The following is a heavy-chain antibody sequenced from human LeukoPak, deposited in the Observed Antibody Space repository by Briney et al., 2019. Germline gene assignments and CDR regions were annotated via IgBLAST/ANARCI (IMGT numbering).Heavy chain of an antibody. CDR3: AREVATSGSYRLHDAFDI. J-gene: IGHJ3*02. CDR1: GLTLSSYW. V-gene: IGHV3-7*01. Sequence: GGSLRLSCAASGLTLSSYWMTWVRQAPGKGLEGVAHIKHEGGEKYYMDSVKGRFTISRDNAKNSLYLQMNSLRAEDTAIYFCAREVATSGSYRLHDAFDIWGQGTMVTVSS. D-gene: IGHD1-26*01. CDR2: IKHEGGEK.